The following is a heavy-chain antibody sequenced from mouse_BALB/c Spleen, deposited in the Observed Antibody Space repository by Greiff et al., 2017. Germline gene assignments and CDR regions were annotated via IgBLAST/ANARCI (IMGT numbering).Heavy chain of an antibody. V-gene: IGHV3-2*02. Sequence: EVKLQESGPGLVKPSQSLSLTCTVTGYSITSDYAWNWIRQFPGNKLEWMGYISYSGSTSYNPSLKSRISITRDTSKNQFFLQLNSVTTEDTATYYCARGEIDGYPWFAYWGQGTLVTVSA. CDR1: GYSITSDYA. CDR3: ARGEIDGYPWFAY. CDR2: ISYSGST. J-gene: IGHJ3*01. D-gene: IGHD2-3*01.